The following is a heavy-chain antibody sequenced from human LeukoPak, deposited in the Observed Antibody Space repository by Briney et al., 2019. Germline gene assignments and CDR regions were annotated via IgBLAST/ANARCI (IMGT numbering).Heavy chain of an antibody. CDR3: ARGRTGYHLLPTKKNNDYYYMDV. V-gene: IGHV4-34*01. CDR1: DGSFSGYS. D-gene: IGHD2-2*01. Sequence: SETLSLTCAVYDGSFSGYSWTWIRQPPGKGLEWIGEINHSGSTKYNPSLKSRVTISVDTSKNQFSLKLASVTVADTAVYYCARGRTGYHLLPTKKNNDYYYMDVWGKGTTVTVSS. J-gene: IGHJ6*03. CDR2: INHSGST.